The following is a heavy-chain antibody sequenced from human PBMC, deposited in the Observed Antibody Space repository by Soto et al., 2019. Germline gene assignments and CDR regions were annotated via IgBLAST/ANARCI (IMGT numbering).Heavy chain of an antibody. V-gene: IGHV4-39*01. CDR3: ARQEYRDWNYREARWFDP. Sequence: SETLSLTCTVSGGSINSSDYLWGWIRQPPGKGLEWIGSIYYSGSTYYNPSLESRVTISVDTSKNQFSLKLTSVTAAHTAVYYCARQEYRDWNYREARWFDPWGQGTLVTVSS. CDR2: IYYSGST. J-gene: IGHJ5*02. D-gene: IGHD1-7*01. CDR1: GGSINSSDYL.